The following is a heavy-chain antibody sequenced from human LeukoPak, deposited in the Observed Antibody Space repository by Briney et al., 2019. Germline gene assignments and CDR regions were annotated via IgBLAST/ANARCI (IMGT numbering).Heavy chain of an antibody. D-gene: IGHD1-26*01. Sequence: GGSLRLSCAASGFTFSNYGMHWVRQAPGKGLEWVAVIWYDGSNNYADSVKGRFTISRDNSKNTLYLQMTSLRAEDTAVYYCNRGATGEGGFDCWGQGTLVTVSS. CDR3: NRGATGEGGFDC. CDR2: IWYDGSN. CDR1: GFTFSNYG. J-gene: IGHJ4*02. V-gene: IGHV3-33*01.